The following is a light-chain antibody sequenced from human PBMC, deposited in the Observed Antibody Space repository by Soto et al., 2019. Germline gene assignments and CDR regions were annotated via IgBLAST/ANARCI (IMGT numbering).Light chain of an antibody. CDR3: CSYAGSPRFV. CDR2: DVS. CDR1: SSDVGRYNY. Sequence: QSALTQPRSVSGSPGQSVTISCTGTSSDVGRYNYDSWYQHHPGTAPKVMIYDVSERPSGVPDRFSGSKSGNTASLTISGLQAEDEADYYCCSYAGSPRFVFGTGTKLTVL. V-gene: IGLV2-11*01. J-gene: IGLJ1*01.